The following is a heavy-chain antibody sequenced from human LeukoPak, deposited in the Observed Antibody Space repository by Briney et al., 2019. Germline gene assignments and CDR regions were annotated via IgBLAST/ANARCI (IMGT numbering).Heavy chain of an antibody. J-gene: IGHJ4*02. V-gene: IGHV1-2*02. Sequence: ASVKVSCKASGYTFTGYYMHWVRQAPGQGLEWMGWINPNSGGTNYAQKFQGRVTMTRDTSISTAYMELSRLRSDDTAVYYCARSGYRGYSSGCSPPYYFDYWGQGTLVTVSS. D-gene: IGHD6-19*01. CDR1: GYTFTGYY. CDR2: INPNSGGT. CDR3: ARSGYRGYSSGCSPPYYFDY.